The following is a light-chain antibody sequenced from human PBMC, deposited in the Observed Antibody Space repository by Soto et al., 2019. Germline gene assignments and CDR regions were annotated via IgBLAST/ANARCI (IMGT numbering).Light chain of an antibody. CDR3: CSYAGSDTYV. Sequence: QSVLTQPRSVSGSPGQSVTISCTGTSSDVGDYDYVSWYQQHPGKAPKLMIYDVSKRPSGVPDRFSGSKSGNTASLTISGLQAEDEADYYCCSYAGSDTYVFGTETKVTVL. CDR1: SSDVGDYDY. V-gene: IGLV2-11*01. CDR2: DVS. J-gene: IGLJ1*01.